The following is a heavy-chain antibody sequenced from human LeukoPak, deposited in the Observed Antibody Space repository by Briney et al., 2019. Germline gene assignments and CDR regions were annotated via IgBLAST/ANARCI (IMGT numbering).Heavy chain of an antibody. J-gene: IGHJ3*02. CDR3: AKWWSRGSSGRDAFDI. Sequence: GGSLRLSCAASGFTFSSYGMSWVRQAPGKGLEWVSAISGSGGSTYYADSVKGRFTISRDNSKNTLYLQMNSLRAEDTAVYYCAKWWSRGSSGRDAFDIWGQGTMVTVSS. CDR2: ISGSGGST. V-gene: IGHV3-23*01. D-gene: IGHD3-22*01. CDR1: GFTFSSYG.